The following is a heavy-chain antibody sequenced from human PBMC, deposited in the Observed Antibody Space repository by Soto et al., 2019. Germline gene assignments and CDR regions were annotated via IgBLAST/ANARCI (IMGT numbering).Heavy chain of an antibody. V-gene: IGHV4-30-2*01. CDR3: ARALGYTYGYLPIDY. CDR2: IYHSGST. CDR1: GGSISSGGYS. J-gene: IGHJ4*02. D-gene: IGHD5-18*01. Sequence: SETLSLTCAVSGGSISSGGYSWSWIRQPPGKGLEWIGYIYHSGSTYYNPSLKSRVTISVDTSKNQFSLKLSSVTAADTALYYCARALGYTYGYLPIDYWGQGTLVTVSS.